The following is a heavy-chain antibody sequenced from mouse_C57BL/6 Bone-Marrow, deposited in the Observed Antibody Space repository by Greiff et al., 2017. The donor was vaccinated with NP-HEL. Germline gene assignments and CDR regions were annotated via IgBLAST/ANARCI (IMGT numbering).Heavy chain of an antibody. D-gene: IGHD1-1*01. J-gene: IGHJ1*03. V-gene: IGHV2-9*01. CDR3: AKHEGNGKGYWYFEV. CDR1: GFSLTSYG. Sequence: VQLQESGPGLVAPSQSLSITCTVSGFSLTSYGVDWVRQPPGKGLEWLGVIWGGGSTNYNSALMSRLSISNDNSKSQVFLKMNSLQTDDTAMYYCAKHEGNGKGYWYFEVWGTGTTVTVSS. CDR2: IWGGGST.